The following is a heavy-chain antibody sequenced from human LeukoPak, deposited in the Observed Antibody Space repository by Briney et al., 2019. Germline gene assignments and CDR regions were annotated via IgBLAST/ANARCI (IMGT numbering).Heavy chain of an antibody. J-gene: IGHJ4*02. CDR3: ARTYYYGSGSWYFDY. V-gene: IGHV4-4*02. D-gene: IGHD3-10*01. CDR2: IYHSGST. CDR1: GGSISSSNW. Sequence: ASETLSLTCAVSGGSISSSNWWSWVRQPPGKGLEWIGEIYHSGSTNYNPSLKSRVTISVDKSKNQFSLKLSSATAADTAVYYCARTYYYGSGSWYFDYWGQGTLVTVSS.